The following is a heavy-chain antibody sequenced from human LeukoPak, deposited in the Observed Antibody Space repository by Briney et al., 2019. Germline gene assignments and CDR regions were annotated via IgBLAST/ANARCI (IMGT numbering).Heavy chain of an antibody. CDR1: GGSISSGSYY. V-gene: IGHV4-61*02. D-gene: IGHD2/OR15-2a*01. J-gene: IGHJ3*02. Sequence: PSQTLSLTCTVSGGSISSGSYYWSWIRQPAGKGLEWIGRIYTSGSTNYNPSLKSRVTISVDTSKNQFSLKLSSVTAADTAVYYCAKSTWVRIDAFDIWGQGAMVTVSS. CDR2: IYTSGST. CDR3: AKSTWVRIDAFDI.